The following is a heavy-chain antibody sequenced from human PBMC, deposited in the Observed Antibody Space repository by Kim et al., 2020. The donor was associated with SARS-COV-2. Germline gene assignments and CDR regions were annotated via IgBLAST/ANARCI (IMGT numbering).Heavy chain of an antibody. CDR3: AIRIAARAFDS. V-gene: IGHV3-23*01. J-gene: IGHJ4*02. Sequence: NYADTVEGRFTISRADSKNTLYLQMNSLRAEDTAIYYCAIRIAARAFDSWGQGTLVTVSS. D-gene: IGHD6-6*01.